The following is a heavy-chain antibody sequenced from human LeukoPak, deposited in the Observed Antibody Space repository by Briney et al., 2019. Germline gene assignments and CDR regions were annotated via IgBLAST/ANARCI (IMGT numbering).Heavy chain of an antibody. CDR1: GFTFCSYW. Sequence: GGSLTLSCAASGFTFCSYWMHWLRQAPGRGLVWVSRINNDGSSTSYADSVKGRFTISRDNAKNTLHLQMNSLRAEDTAVYYCARVRSAAAVDYWGQGTLVTVSS. CDR3: ARVRSAAAVDY. V-gene: IGHV3-74*01. CDR2: INNDGSST. J-gene: IGHJ4*02.